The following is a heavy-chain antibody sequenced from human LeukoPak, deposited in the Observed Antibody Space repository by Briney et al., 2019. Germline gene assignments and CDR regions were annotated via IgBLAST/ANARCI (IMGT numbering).Heavy chain of an antibody. CDR1: GFTFDDYA. J-gene: IGHJ4*02. D-gene: IGHD6-13*01. V-gene: IGHV3-9*01. CDR3: AASHSSSWYYFDY. Sequence: GGSLRLSCAASGFTFDDYAMHWVRQAPGKGLEWVSGISWNSGTIYYADSVKGRFTISRDNAKNSLYLQMNSLRAEDTAVYYCAASHSSSWYYFDYWGQGTLVTVSS. CDR2: ISWNSGTI.